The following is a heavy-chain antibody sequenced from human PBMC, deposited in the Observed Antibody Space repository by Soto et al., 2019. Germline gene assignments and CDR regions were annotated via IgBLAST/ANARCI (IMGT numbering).Heavy chain of an antibody. CDR2: IYYSGST. J-gene: IGHJ4*02. V-gene: IGHV4-59*08. D-gene: IGHD2-15*01. Sequence: ASETLSLTCTVSGGSISSYYWSWIRQPPGKGLEWIGYIYYSGSTNYNPSLKSRVTISVDTSKNQFSLKLSSVTAADTAVYYCARGGIVDNDYWGQGTLVTVSS. CDR1: GGSISSYY. CDR3: ARGGIVDNDY.